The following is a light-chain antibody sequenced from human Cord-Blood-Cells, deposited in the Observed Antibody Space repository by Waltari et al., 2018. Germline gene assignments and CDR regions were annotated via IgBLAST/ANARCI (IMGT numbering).Light chain of an antibody. CDR3: CSYAGSSTWV. CDR1: SSHVGSYNL. V-gene: IGLV2-23*01. Sequence: QSALTQPASVSGSPGPSITISCTGTSSHVGSYNLVSWYQQQPGKAPKLMIYEGSKRPSGVSNRFSGSKSGNTASLTIAGLQAEDEADYYCCSYAGSSTWVFGGGTKLTVL. CDR2: EGS. J-gene: IGLJ3*02.